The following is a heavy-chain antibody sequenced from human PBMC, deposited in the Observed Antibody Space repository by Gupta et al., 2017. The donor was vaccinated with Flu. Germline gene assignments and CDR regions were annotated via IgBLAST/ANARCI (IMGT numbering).Heavy chain of an antibody. CDR2: INHSGST. CDR3: AREAVDSTQVRWFDP. CDR1: GGSFSGYY. J-gene: IGHJ5*02. D-gene: IGHD3/OR15-3a*01. V-gene: IGHV4-34*01. Sequence: QVQLQQWGAGLLKPSATLSLTCPVYGGSFSGYYWRWIRQPPGKGLEWIGEINHSGSTNYNPSLKSRVTISVDTSKNQFSLKLSSVTAADTAVYYCAREAVDSTQVRWFDPWGQGTLVTVSS.